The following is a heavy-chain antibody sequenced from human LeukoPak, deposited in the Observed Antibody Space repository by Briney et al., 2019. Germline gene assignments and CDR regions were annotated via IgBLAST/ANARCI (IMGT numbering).Heavy chain of an antibody. CDR1: GFTFRSYG. CDR2: IWYDGSNK. V-gene: IGHV3-33*01. Sequence: GGSLRLSCAASGFTFRSYGMNWVRQAPGKGLEWVAVIWYDGSNKYYADPVKGRFTISRDKSKNTLHLQMNSLRAEHTAVYYCARARIRWAYDSTPLDYWGQGTLVTVSS. CDR3: ARARIRWAYDSTPLDY. D-gene: IGHD4-23*01. J-gene: IGHJ4*02.